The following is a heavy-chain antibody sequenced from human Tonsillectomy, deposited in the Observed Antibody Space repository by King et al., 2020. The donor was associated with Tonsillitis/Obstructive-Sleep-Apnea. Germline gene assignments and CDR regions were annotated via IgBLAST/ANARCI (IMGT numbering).Heavy chain of an antibody. J-gene: IGHJ4*02. Sequence: DQLVQSGAEVKKPGASVKVSCKASGYTFTSYAMHWVRQSPGQRLEWMGWINAGNGNTKYSQKFQGRVTITRDTSASTAYMELSSLRSEETAVYYCARDSIAAAGPYYFDYWGQGTLVTVSS. CDR3: ARDSIAAAGPYYFDY. CDR1: GYTFTSYA. V-gene: IGHV1-3*01. CDR2: INAGNGNT. D-gene: IGHD6-13*01.